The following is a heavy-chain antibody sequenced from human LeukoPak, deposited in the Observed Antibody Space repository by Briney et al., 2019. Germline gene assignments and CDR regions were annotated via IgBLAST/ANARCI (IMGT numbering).Heavy chain of an antibody. CDR3: AKRGASWSFDS. CDR1: GFTFSGIG. CDR2: ISGSGDST. D-gene: IGHD6-13*01. J-gene: IGHJ4*02. Sequence: GGSLRLSCAASGFTFSGIGMSWVRQAPGKGLEWVSSISGSGDSTYYADSVKGRFTISRDNSKNTLYLQMNSLRAEDTAVYYCAKRGASWSFDSWGQGTLVTVSS. V-gene: IGHV3-23*01.